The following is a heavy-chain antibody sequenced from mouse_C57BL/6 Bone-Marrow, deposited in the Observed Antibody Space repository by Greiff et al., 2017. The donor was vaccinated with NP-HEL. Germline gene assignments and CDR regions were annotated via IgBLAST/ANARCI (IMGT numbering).Heavy chain of an antibody. CDR2: IYPRSGNT. D-gene: IGHD3-3*01. V-gene: IGHV1-81*01. CDR1: GYTFTSYG. Sequence: VQVVESGAELARPGASVKLSCKASGYTFTSYGISWVKQRTGQGLEWIGEIYPRSGNTYYNEKFKGKATLTADKSSSTAYMELRSLTSEDSAVYFCARERAYYYAMDYWGQGTSVTVSS. CDR3: ARERAYYYAMDY. J-gene: IGHJ4*01.